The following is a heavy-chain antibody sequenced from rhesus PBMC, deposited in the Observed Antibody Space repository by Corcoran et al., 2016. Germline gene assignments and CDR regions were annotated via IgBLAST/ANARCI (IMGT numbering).Heavy chain of an antibody. V-gene: IGHV4S10*01. D-gene: IGHD3-34*01. CDR3: ARDNWGDYEVFDY. CDR2: IYGSSTST. Sequence: QVQLQESGPGVVKPSETLSLTCAVSGGSISDSYRWSWIRQPPGKGLEWIGYIYGSSTSTNYNPSLKSRSTISKETAKNQFSLKLSSVTAADTAVYYCARDNWGDYEVFDYWGQGVLVTVSS. CDR1: GGSISDSYR. J-gene: IGHJ4*01.